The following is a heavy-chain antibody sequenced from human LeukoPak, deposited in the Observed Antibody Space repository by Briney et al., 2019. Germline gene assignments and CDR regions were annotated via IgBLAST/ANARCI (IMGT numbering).Heavy chain of an antibody. CDR3: TRGAGWLIDY. J-gene: IGHJ4*02. CDR1: GGSIINYY. Sequence: SETLSLTCTVSGGSIINYYWTWIRQPPGKGLEWIGSIYHNGGTNYNPSLESRVTMSVDTSKNQFSLKLNSLTTADTAVYYCTRGAGWLIDYWGQGILVTVSS. D-gene: IGHD3-16*01. CDR2: IYHNGGT. V-gene: IGHV4-59*01.